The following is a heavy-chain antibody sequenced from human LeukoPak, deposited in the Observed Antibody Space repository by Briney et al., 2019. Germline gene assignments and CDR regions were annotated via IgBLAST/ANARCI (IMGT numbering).Heavy chain of an antibody. V-gene: IGHV1-2*02. Sequence: GASVKVSCKASGYTFTGYYMHWVRQAPGQGLEWMGWISLSGGTDYAQKFQGRVTMTRDTSITTVYIELDSLRSDDTAVYYCARDHYYTSGSPSFDYWGQGTLVTVSS. J-gene: IGHJ4*02. CDR3: ARDHYYTSGSPSFDY. D-gene: IGHD3-10*01. CDR2: ISLSGGT. CDR1: GYTFTGYY.